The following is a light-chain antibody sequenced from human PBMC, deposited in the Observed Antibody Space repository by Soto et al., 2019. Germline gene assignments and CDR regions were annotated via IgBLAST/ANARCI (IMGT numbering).Light chain of an antibody. CDR2: GAS. CDR1: QSVSSN. V-gene: IGKV3-15*01. J-gene: IGKJ1*01. Sequence: VSPGERATLSCRASQSVSSNLAWYQQKPGQAPRLLIYGASTRATGIPARFSGSGSGTEFTLTISSLQSEDFAVYYCQQYNNWPPGAFGQGTKVEIK. CDR3: QQYNNWPPGA.